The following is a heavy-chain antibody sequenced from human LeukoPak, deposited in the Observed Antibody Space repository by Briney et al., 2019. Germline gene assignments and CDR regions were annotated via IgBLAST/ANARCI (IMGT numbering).Heavy chain of an antibody. CDR3: ARGTGYCLDP. D-gene: IGHD2-2*03. CDR1: GFTLSSYE. J-gene: IGHJ5*02. CDR2: ISSSDSSI. Sequence: GSLRLSCAASGFTLSSYEMNLVRQAPGKGLEWVSYISSSDSSIYYADSVKGRFTISRDNAKNSLYLQMNSLRAEDTAVYYCARGTGYCLDPWGQGTLVTVSS. V-gene: IGHV3-48*03.